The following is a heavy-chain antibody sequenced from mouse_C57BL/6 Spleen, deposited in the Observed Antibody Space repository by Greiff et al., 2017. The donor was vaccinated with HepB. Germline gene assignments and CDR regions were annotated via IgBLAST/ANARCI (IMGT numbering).Heavy chain of an antibody. Sequence: VQLQQPGAELVKPGASVKLSCKASGYTFTSYWMHWVKQRPGQGLEWIGMIHPNSGSTNYNEKFKSKATLTVDKSSSTAYMQLSSLTSEDSAVYYCARRKNYYGHYAMDYWGQGTSVTVSS. CDR2: IHPNSGST. D-gene: IGHD1-1*01. CDR3: ARRKNYYGHYAMDY. V-gene: IGHV1-64*01. CDR1: GYTFTSYW. J-gene: IGHJ4*01.